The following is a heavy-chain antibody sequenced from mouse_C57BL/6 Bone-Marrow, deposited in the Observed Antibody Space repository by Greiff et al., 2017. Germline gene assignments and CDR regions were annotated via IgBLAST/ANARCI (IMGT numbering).Heavy chain of an antibody. Sequence: VKLMESGGGLVKPGGSLKLSCAASGFTFSDYGMHWVRQAPEKGLEWVAYISSGSSTIYYADTVKGRFTISRDNAKNTLFLQMTSLRSEDTAMYYCARPDFGYAMDYWGQGTSVTVSS. CDR3: ARPDFGYAMDY. V-gene: IGHV5-17*01. J-gene: IGHJ4*01. CDR1: GFTFSDYG. CDR2: ISSGSSTI.